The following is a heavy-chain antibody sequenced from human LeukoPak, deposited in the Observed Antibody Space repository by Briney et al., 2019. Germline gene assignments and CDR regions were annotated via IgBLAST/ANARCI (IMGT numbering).Heavy chain of an antibody. V-gene: IGHV3-7*03. J-gene: IGHJ3*01. CDR3: ARSSYSSSSSV. Sequence: GGSLRLSCAVSGFAFSGFWMSWSRQAPGKGLEWVASINSDGSEGYYADVVKGRFTISRGNAKNSLYLQINSLRAEDTAVYYCARSSYSSSSSVWGQGTMVTVSS. CDR1: GFAFSGFW. CDR2: INSDGSEG. D-gene: IGHD6-6*01.